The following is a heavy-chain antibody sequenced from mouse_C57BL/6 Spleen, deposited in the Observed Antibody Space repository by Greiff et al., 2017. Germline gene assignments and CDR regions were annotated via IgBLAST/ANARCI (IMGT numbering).Heavy chain of an antibody. CDR2: INPNNGGT. Sequence: EVQLQQSGPELVKPGASVKMSCKASGYTFTDYNMHWVKQSHGKSLEWIGYINPNNGGTSYNQKFKGKATLTVNKSSSTAYMGLRSLTSEDSAVYYCARPYCCGSSLFAYWGQGTLVTVSA. D-gene: IGHD1-1*01. CDR3: ARPYCCGSSLFAY. V-gene: IGHV1-22*01. J-gene: IGHJ3*01. CDR1: GYTFTDYN.